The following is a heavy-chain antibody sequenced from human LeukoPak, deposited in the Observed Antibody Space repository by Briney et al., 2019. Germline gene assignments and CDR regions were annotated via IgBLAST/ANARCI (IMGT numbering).Heavy chain of an antibody. CDR1: GYTFTSYA. CDR2: IIPILGIA. Sequence: SVKVSCKASGYTFTSYAISWVRQAPGQGLEWMGRIIPILGIANYAQKFQGRVTITADKSTSTAYMELSSLRSEDTAVYYCARDLDDSSGYYPSWGQGTLVTVSS. D-gene: IGHD3-22*01. J-gene: IGHJ5*02. CDR3: ARDLDDSSGYYPS. V-gene: IGHV1-69*04.